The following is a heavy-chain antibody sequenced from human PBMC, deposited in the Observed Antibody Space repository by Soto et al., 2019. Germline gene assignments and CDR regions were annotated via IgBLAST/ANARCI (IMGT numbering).Heavy chain of an antibody. D-gene: IGHD1-1*01. CDR3: ARDIEIYGHERDWFDP. J-gene: IGHJ5*02. CDR1: GYTFTSYG. V-gene: IGHV1-18*01. CDR2: ISAYNGNT. Sequence: ASVKVSCKASGYTFTSYGISCVRQAPGQGLEWMGWISAYNGNTNYAQKLQGRVTMTTDTSTSTAYMELRSLRSDDTAVYYCARDIEIYGHERDWFDPWGQGTLVPVSS.